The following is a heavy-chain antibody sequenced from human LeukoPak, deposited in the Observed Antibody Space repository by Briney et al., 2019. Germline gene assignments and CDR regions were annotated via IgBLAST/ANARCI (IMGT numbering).Heavy chain of an antibody. D-gene: IGHD6-13*01. CDR2: ISGSGGST. CDR1: GFTFSSYA. J-gene: IGHJ4*02. Sequence: GGSLGLSCAASGFTFSSYAMSWVRQAPGKGLEWVSAISGSGGSTCYADSVKGRFTISRDNSKNTLYLQMNSLRAEDTAVYYCAKAKQQLVPRQFDYWGQGTLVTVSS. CDR3: AKAKQQLVPRQFDY. V-gene: IGHV3-23*01.